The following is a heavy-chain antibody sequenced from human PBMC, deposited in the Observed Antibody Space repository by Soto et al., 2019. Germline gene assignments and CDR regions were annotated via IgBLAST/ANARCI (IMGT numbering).Heavy chain of an antibody. Sequence: EVQLLESGGGLVQPGGSLRLSCAASGFTVTSYAMSWVRQAPGKGLEWVSVISGDGGTSYYADSVRGRFTISRDFSKNTVILQMNSLRAEDTAIYYCARDSFYSNSRFDYWGQGTLVTVSS. V-gene: IGHV3-23*01. J-gene: IGHJ4*02. D-gene: IGHD4-4*01. CDR3: ARDSFYSNSRFDY. CDR1: GFTVTSYA. CDR2: ISGDGGTS.